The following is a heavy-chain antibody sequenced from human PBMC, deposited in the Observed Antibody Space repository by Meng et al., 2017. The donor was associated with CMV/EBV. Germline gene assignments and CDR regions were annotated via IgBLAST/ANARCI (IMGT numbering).Heavy chain of an antibody. J-gene: IGHJ6*02. CDR2: INPNSGGT. CDR3: ARDPIGGALNWNYVINYYGMDV. CDR1: GYTFTGYY. D-gene: IGHD1-7*01. Sequence: ASVKVSCKASGYTFTGYYMHWVRQAPGQGLEWMGWINPNSGGTNYAQKFQGRVTMTRDTSISTAYMELSRLRSDTAVYYCARDPIGGALNWNYVINYYGMDVWGQGTTVTVSS. V-gene: IGHV1-2*02.